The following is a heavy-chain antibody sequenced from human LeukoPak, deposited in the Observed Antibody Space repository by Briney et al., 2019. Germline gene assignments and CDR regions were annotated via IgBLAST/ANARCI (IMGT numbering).Heavy chain of an antibody. V-gene: IGHV4-34*01. CDR2: INHRGST. CDR3: ASTSAMVYFDY. D-gene: IGHD5-18*01. CDR1: GGSFSGYH. J-gene: IGHJ4*02. Sequence: PSETLSLTCAVYGGSFSGYHWSWTRQPPGKGLEWIGEINHRGSTNYNPSLKSRVTISVDTSKNQFSLKLSSVTAADTAVYYCASTSAMVYFDYWGQGTLVTVSS.